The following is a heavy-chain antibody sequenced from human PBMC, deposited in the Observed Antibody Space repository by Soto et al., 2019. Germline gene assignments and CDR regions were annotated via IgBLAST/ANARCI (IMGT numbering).Heavy chain of an antibody. V-gene: IGHV3-7*01. CDR3: ARSLVVPAAPYYYYGMDV. Sequence: GGSLRLSCAASGFTFSTSWMTWVRQAPGKGLEWVANIKQDGSAQYYVDSLKGRFSVSRDNAKNSLYLQMNSLRAEDTAVYYCARSLVVPAAPYYYYGMDVWGQGTTVTVSS. D-gene: IGHD2-2*01. J-gene: IGHJ6*02. CDR1: GFTFSTSW. CDR2: IKQDGSAQ.